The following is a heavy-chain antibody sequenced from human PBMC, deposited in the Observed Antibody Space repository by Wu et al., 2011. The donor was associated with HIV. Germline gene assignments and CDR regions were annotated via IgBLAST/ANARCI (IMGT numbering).Heavy chain of an antibody. CDR3: ARDTNYYGSGGYEFYYYMDV. CDR2: INPSDDFT. V-gene: IGHV1-46*01. CDR1: IHLHQPL. D-gene: IGHD3-10*01. Sequence: LVAVWGVXVTKKPGGLSEGLLQGIWIHLHQPLFALGCGRSPDKGLSGWGVINPSDDFTRYAQKFQGRVTMTRDTSTSTVYLELSSLRSEDTAVYFCARDTNYYGSGGYEFYYYMDVWGRGTTVTVSS. J-gene: IGHJ6*03.